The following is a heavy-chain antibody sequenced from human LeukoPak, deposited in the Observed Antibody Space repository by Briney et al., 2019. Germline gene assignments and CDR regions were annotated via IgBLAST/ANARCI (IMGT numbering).Heavy chain of an antibody. CDR1: GGSISSYY. Sequence: SETLSLTCTVSGGSISSYYWSWIRQPPGKGLEWIGYIFYSGNTNYNPSLTSRLTISVDTSKNQFSLKLSSVTAADTAVYYCARSMYSGYYYYMDVWGKGTTVTVSS. D-gene: IGHD2-8*01. V-gene: IGHV4-59*01. J-gene: IGHJ6*03. CDR3: ARSMYSGYYYYMDV. CDR2: IFYSGNT.